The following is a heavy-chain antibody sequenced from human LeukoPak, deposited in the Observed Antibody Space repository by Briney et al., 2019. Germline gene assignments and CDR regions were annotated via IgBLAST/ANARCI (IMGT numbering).Heavy chain of an antibody. V-gene: IGHV3-23*01. CDR2: ISGSGGST. CDR1: GLTFSSYA. CDR3: ATEIRYCSSTSCQSY. J-gene: IGHJ4*02. Sequence: TGGSPRLSCAASGLTFSSYAMSWVRQAPGRGLEWVSAISGSGGSTYYADSVKGRFTISRDNSKNTLYLQMNSLRAEDTAVYYCATEIRYCSSTSCQSYWGQGTLDTVSS. D-gene: IGHD2-2*01.